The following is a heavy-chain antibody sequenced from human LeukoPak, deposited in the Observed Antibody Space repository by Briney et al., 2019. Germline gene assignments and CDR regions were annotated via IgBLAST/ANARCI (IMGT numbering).Heavy chain of an antibody. CDR1: GGSFSGYY. Sequence: SETLSLTCAVYGGSFSGYYWSWIRQPPGKGLEWIGEINHSGSTNYNPSLKSRVTISVDTSKNQFSLKLSSVTAADTAMYYCARGLVTMPPDYWGQGTLVTVSS. D-gene: IGHD3-10*01. J-gene: IGHJ4*02. CDR3: ARGLVTMPPDY. V-gene: IGHV4-34*01. CDR2: INHSGST.